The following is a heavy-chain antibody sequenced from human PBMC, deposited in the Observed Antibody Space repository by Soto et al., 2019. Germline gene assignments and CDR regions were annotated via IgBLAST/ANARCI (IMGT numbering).Heavy chain of an antibody. CDR1: GGTFSSYA. V-gene: IGHV1-69*13. D-gene: IGHD5-18*01. Sequence: SVKVSCKASGGTFSSYAISWVREAPGQGLEWMGGIIPIFGTANYAQKFQGRVTITADESTSTAYMELSSLRSEDTAVYYCARERGYSSGLDYWGQGTLVTVSS. J-gene: IGHJ4*02. CDR2: IIPIFGTA. CDR3: ARERGYSSGLDY.